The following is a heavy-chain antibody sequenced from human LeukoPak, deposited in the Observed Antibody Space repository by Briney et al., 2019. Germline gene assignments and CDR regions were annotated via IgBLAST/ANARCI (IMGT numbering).Heavy chain of an antibody. CDR1: GGSTSDYY. CDR2: IYYSGSP. J-gene: IGHJ5*02. V-gene: IGHV4-59*01. CDR3: ARAPGHPSEYSWFDP. D-gene: IGHD3-10*01. Sequence: PSETLSLTCSVSGGSTSDYYWSWIRQPPGKGLEWIGCIYYSGSPNYNPSLKSRVTISVDTSKNQFSLKLSSVTAADTAVYYCARAPGHPSEYSWFDPWGQGTLVTVSS.